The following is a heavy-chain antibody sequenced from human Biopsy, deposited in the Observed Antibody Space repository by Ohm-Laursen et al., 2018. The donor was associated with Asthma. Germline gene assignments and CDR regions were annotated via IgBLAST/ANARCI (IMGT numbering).Heavy chain of an antibody. CDR3: ARAQDYYDSRGYYRSFDY. J-gene: IGHJ4*02. CDR1: GGSISSNGFY. V-gene: IGHV4-31*03. Sequence: SDTLSLTCTVSGGSISSNGFYWTWIRQHPGKGLEWIGHIYYSGSTYYNPSLKSRVSISIDTSKNQFSLKLSSVTAADTAVYYCARAQDYYDSRGYYRSFDYWGQGTLVTVSS. CDR2: IYYSGST. D-gene: IGHD3-22*01.